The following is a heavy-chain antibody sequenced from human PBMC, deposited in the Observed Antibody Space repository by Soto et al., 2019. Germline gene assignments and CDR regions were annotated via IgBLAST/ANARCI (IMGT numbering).Heavy chain of an antibody. CDR3: ASSYGSGYRAFDY. J-gene: IGHJ4*02. V-gene: IGHV1-69*02. Sequence: QVQLVQSGAEVKKPGSSVRVSCKASGDTFTFYSINWVRQAPGLGLEWMGRINPILSMSNYAQMFQGRVTMTADKSTSKAYMELSSLRSEDTAMYYCASSYGSGYRAFDYWGQGALVTVSS. CDR1: GDTFTFYS. D-gene: IGHD3-10*01. CDR2: INPILSMS.